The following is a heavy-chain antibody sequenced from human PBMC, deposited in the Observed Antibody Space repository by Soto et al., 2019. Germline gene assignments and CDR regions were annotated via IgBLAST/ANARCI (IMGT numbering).Heavy chain of an antibody. J-gene: IGHJ6*02. CDR3: AMVDVYVTPSPQDV. Sequence: ASVKVSCKASGYSFTRYGIAWARQAPGQGLEWMGWINTYNGNTNYAQNLQGRVTLTTDTSTSTAYMELTSLRSNDTAIYYCAMVDVYVTPSPQDVWGQGTTVTVSS. CDR1: GYSFTRYG. V-gene: IGHV1-18*01. CDR2: INTYNGNT. D-gene: IGHD3-16*01.